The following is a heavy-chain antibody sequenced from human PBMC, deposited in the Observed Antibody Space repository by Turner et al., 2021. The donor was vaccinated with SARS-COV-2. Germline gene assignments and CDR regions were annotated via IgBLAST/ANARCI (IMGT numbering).Heavy chain of an antibody. J-gene: IGHJ4*02. Sequence: EVQLLAFGGGLVQLGWSLIPSCPASGFTFSSYAMSWVRQAPGGGLEWVSAISGSGGSTYYADSVKGRFTISRDNSKNTLYLQMNSLRAEDTAVYYCAKDVGTIFGVVIDDYWGQGNLVTVSS. V-gene: IGHV3-23*01. CDR2: ISGSGGST. D-gene: IGHD3-3*01. CDR3: AKDVGTIFGVVIDDY. CDR1: GFTFSSYA.